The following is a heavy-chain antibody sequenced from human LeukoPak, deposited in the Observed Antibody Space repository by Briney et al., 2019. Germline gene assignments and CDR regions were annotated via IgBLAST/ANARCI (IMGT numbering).Heavy chain of an antibody. V-gene: IGHV3-7*01. CDR3: ARDKGPYPNARSEWFDP. D-gene: IGHD1-14*01. CDR1: GFTFSSYW. Sequence: GGSLRLSCAASGFTFSSYWMSWVRQAPGKGLEWVANIKQDGSEKYYVDSVKGRFTISRDNAKNSLYLQMNSLRAEDTAVYYCARDKGPYPNARSEWFDPWGQGTLVTVSS. J-gene: IGHJ5*02. CDR2: IKQDGSEK.